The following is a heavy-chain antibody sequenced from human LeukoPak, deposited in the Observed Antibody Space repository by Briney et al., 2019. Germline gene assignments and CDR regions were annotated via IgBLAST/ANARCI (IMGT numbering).Heavy chain of an antibody. Sequence: GGSLRLSCAVPGFIFRGYWMHWVRQAPGKGLVWVSRINPDGGTTIYVDSVKGRFTISRDSSKNTLYLQMNSLRVEDTAVYYCAKSNGYCSGGNCYSNYWGQGTLVTVSS. D-gene: IGHD2-15*01. CDR3: AKSNGYCSGGNCYSNY. V-gene: IGHV3-74*01. CDR1: GFIFRGYW. J-gene: IGHJ4*02. CDR2: INPDGGTT.